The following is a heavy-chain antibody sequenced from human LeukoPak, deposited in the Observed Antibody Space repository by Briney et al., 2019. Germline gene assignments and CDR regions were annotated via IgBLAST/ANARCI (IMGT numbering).Heavy chain of an antibody. CDR1: GGSISSYY. CDR3: ARRGQAGYLY. CDR2: IYHSGST. D-gene: IGHD3-16*02. Sequence: SETLSLTCTVSGGSISSYYWSWIRQPPGKGLEWIGYIYHSGSTYYNPSLKSRVTISVDTSQNQFSLNLYSVTAADTGVYYCARRGQAGYLYWGQGTLVTVSS. V-gene: IGHV4-59*04. J-gene: IGHJ4*02.